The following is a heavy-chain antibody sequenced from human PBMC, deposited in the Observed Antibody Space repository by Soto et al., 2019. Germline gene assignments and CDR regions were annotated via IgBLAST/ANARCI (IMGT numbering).Heavy chain of an antibody. Sequence: SDTLSLTCTVSGGSISSYYWSWIRQPPGKGLEWIGYIYYSGSTNYNPSLKSRVTISVHTSKDQFSLKLSSVAAADTAVYFCARRKRAQSQFDPWGQGTLVTVSS. V-gene: IGHV4-59*08. CDR2: IYYSGST. CDR3: ARRKRAQSQFDP. D-gene: IGHD6-25*01. CDR1: GGSISSYY. J-gene: IGHJ5*02.